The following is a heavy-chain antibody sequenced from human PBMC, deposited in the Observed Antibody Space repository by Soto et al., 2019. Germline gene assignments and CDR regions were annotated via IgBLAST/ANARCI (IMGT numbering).Heavy chain of an antibody. D-gene: IGHD5-12*01. CDR1: GFALSTTGMC. V-gene: IGHV2-70*11. Sequence: ESGPTLVNPTQTLTLTCTFSGFALSTTGMCVSWIRQPPGKALEWLARIDWDDEKYYSTSLKTRLTISNDTSKNQVLLTMTNMDPVATATYYCARLYSGYDDGDYYYHGMDVWGQGTTVTVSS. J-gene: IGHJ6*02. CDR3: ARLYSGYDDGDYYYHGMDV. CDR2: IDWDDEK.